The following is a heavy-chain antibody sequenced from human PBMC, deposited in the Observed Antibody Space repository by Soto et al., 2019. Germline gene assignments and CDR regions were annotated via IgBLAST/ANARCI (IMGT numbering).Heavy chain of an antibody. CDR1: GFTFSSYG. Sequence: GGSLRHSCAGSGFTFSSYGMHWGRPAPGKGLEWGAVIWYDGSNKYYADSVKGRFTISRDNSKNTLYLQMNSLRAEDTAVYYCARDPGNPGDILTGVPFGIWGQGTMVTVSS. J-gene: IGHJ3*02. CDR3: ARDPGNPGDILTGVPFGI. V-gene: IGHV3-33*01. CDR2: IWYDGSNK. D-gene: IGHD3-9*01.